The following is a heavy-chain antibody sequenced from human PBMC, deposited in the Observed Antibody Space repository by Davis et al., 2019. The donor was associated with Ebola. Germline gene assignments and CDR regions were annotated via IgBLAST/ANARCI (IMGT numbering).Heavy chain of an antibody. CDR2: IYYSGST. J-gene: IGHJ4*02. CDR3: AREGYSSGWYRNYFDY. V-gene: IGHV4-39*07. D-gene: IGHD6-19*01. Sequence: PSETLSLTCTVSGGSISSSSYYWGWIRQPPGKGLEWIGSIYYSGSTYYNPSLKSRVTISVDTSKNQFSLKLSSVTAADTAVYYCAREGYSSGWYRNYFDYWGQGTLVTVSS. CDR1: GGSISSSSYY.